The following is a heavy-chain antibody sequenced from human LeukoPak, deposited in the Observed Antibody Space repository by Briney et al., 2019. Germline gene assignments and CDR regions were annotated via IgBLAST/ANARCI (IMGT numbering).Heavy chain of an antibody. D-gene: IGHD2-2*02. CDR1: GFTLNTNY. J-gene: IGHJ4*02. Sequence: QSGGSLRLSCAASGFTLNTNYMNWVRQVPGKGLEWVSVIYAGGNTYYADSVKERFTISRDNSRNTLYLQMNSLRAEDTAVYYCARFPSSYCSSTSCYTLDYWGQGTLVTVSS. CDR2: IYAGGNT. CDR3: ARFPSSYCSSTSCYTLDY. V-gene: IGHV3-66*01.